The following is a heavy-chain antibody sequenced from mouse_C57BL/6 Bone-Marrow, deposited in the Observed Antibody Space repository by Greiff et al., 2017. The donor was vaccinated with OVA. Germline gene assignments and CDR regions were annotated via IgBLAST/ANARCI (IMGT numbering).Heavy chain of an antibody. D-gene: IGHD1-1*02. J-gene: IGHJ2*01. V-gene: IGHV1-69*01. CDR2: IDPSASYT. CDR1: GYTFTSYW. Sequence: QVQLQQPGAELVMPGASVKLSCKASGYTFTSYWMHWVKQRPGQGLEWIGEIDPSASYTNYNQKFKGKSTLTVDKSSSTAYMQLSSLTSEDSAVYYCARSVVYWGQGTTLTVSS. CDR3: ARSVVY.